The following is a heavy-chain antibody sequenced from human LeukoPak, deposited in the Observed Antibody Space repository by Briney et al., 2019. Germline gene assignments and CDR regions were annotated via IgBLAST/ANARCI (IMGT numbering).Heavy chain of an antibody. CDR3: ARGPSGYHNT. D-gene: IGHD5-12*01. CDR1: GFTFSSYA. Sequence: GSLRLSCAASGFTFSSYAMSWVRQAPGKGLEWVSGISGSGANTYYADSVKGRFTISRDNFKNTLYLQMNSLRAEDTAVYYCARGPSGYHNTGGQGTLVTVSS. J-gene: IGHJ4*02. CDR2: ISGSGANT. V-gene: IGHV3-23*01.